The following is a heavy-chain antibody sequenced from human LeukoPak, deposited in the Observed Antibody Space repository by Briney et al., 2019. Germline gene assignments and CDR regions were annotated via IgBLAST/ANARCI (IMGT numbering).Heavy chain of an antibody. CDR2: IIPIFGTA. V-gene: IGHV1-69*13. J-gene: IGHJ3*02. D-gene: IGHD3-22*01. Sequence: ASVKVSCKASGGTFSSYAISWVRQAPGQGLEWMGGIIPIFGTANYAQKFQGRVTITADESTSTAYMELSSLRSEDTAVYYCARDDSSGYYGSRTAFDIWGQGTMVTVSS. CDR1: GGTFSSYA. CDR3: ARDDSSGYYGSRTAFDI.